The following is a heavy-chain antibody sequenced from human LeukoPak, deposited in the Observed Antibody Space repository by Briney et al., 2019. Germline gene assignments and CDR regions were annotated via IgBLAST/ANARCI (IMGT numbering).Heavy chain of an antibody. CDR1: GGSISSYY. CDR2: IYYSGST. Sequence: SETLSLTCTFSGGSISSYYWSWIRQPPGKGLEWIGYIYYSGSTNYNPSLKSRVTISVDTSKNQFSLKLSSVTAADTAVYYCARQSSMVRGVPDYWGQGTLVTVSS. D-gene: IGHD3-10*01. CDR3: ARQSSMVRGVPDY. J-gene: IGHJ4*02. V-gene: IGHV4-59*08.